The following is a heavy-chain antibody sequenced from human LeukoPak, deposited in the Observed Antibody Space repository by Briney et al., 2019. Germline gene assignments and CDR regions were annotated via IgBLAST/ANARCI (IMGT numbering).Heavy chain of an antibody. D-gene: IGHD4-17*01. V-gene: IGHV3-73*01. CDR2: IRSKANSYAT. Sequence: PGGSLRLSCAASGFTFSGSAMHWVRQASGKGLEWVGRIRSKANSYATAYAASVKGRFTISRDDSKNTLYLQMNSLKTEDTAVYYCTTDWVAYGDFCYWGQGTLVTVSS. J-gene: IGHJ4*02. CDR1: GFTFSGSA. CDR3: TTDWVAYGDFCY.